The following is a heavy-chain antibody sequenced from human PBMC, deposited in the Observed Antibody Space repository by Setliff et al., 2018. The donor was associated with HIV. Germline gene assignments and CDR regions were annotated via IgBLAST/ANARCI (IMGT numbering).Heavy chain of an antibody. D-gene: IGHD3-9*01. CDR2: ISYTGST. CDR3: ARQTLEYYDTLTGYYRSPKNFDS. J-gene: IGHJ4*02. Sequence: SETLSLTCTVPGGSINRSNYYWGWIRQPPGKGLEWIGTISYTGSTYYDPSLKSRVTISLDTSKNQFFLKLSSVTAPDTAIYYCARQTLEYYDTLTGYYRSPKNFDSWGQGTLVTVSS. CDR1: GGSINRSNYY. V-gene: IGHV4-39*01.